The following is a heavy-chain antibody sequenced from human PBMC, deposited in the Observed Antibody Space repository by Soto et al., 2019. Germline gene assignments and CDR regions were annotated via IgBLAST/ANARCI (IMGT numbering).Heavy chain of an antibody. CDR2: IAWDDDK. D-gene: IGHD6-19*01. V-gene: IGHV2-70*01. CDR1: GFSLSTSGMC. Sequence: SGPTLVNPTQTLTLTCTFSGFSLSTSGMCVSWIRQPPGKAPEWLALIAWDDDKYYSTSLRTRLTISKDTSKNQVVLTMTNMDPVDTATYYCARIGRTRPLSVAGTLDYYYYGMDVWGQGTTVTVSS. J-gene: IGHJ6*02. CDR3: ARIGRTRPLSVAGTLDYYYYGMDV.